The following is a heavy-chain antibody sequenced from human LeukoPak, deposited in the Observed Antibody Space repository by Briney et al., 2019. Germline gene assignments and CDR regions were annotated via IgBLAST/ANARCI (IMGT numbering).Heavy chain of an antibody. CDR2: ISGSGGST. J-gene: IGHJ6*02. V-gene: IGHV3-23*01. CDR1: GFTFSSYA. D-gene: IGHD1-26*01. CDR3: AKPTGSGFYYGMDV. Sequence: GGSLRLSCAAFGFTFSSYAMSWVRQAPGKGLEWVSAISGSGGSTYYADSVKGRFTISRDNSKNTLYLQMNSLRAEDTAVYYCAKPTGSGFYYGMDVWGQGTTVTVSS.